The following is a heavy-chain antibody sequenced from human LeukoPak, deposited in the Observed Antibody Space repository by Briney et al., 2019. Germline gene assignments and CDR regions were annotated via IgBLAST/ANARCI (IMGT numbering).Heavy chain of an antibody. Sequence: GGSLRLSCAASGFTFDDYAMHWVRQPPGKGLEWVSGISWNSGTIGYADSVKGRFTISRDNAKNSLYLQMNSLRAEDTALYYCARARDEDSSGWQRWDYYYYMDVWGKGTTVTVSS. V-gene: IGHV3-9*01. CDR2: ISWNSGTI. CDR1: GFTFDDYA. CDR3: ARARDEDSSGWQRWDYYYYMDV. D-gene: IGHD6-19*01. J-gene: IGHJ6*03.